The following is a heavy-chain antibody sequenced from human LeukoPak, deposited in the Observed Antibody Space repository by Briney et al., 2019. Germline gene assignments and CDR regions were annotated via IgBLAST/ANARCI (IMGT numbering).Heavy chain of an antibody. CDR3: ARSNWNDRYFDY. CDR1: GFTFSSYA. Sequence: GGSLRLSCAASGFTFSSYAMPWVRQAPGKGLEYVSAISSNGGSTYYANSVKGRFTISRDNSKNTLSLQLGSLRAEDMAVYYCARSNWNDRYFDYWGQGTLVTVSS. D-gene: IGHD1-20*01. V-gene: IGHV3-64*01. J-gene: IGHJ4*02. CDR2: ISSNGGST.